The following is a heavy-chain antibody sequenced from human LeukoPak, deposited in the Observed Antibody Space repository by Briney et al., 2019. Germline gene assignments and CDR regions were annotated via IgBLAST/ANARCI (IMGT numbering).Heavy chain of an antibody. Sequence: SETLSLTCSVSGGSISSSTYYWGWIRQPPGKGLEWIGSIYYSGSVNYNPSLKTRVTISADTSKNQLSLKLTSVTAADTALYYCARQGSGGRALDIWGRGTMVTVSS. CDR1: GGSISSSTYY. V-gene: IGHV4-39*01. CDR3: ARQGSGGRALDI. J-gene: IGHJ3*02. CDR2: IYYSGSV.